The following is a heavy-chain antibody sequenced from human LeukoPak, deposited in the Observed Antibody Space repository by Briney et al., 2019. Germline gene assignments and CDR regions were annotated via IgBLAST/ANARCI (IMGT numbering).Heavy chain of an antibody. D-gene: IGHD1-26*01. CDR2: INPSSAYT. CDR1: GYTFTSYY. Sequence: ASVKLSCAASGYTFTSYYMHWVRQAPGQGPEWVGIINPSSAYTTYSQMFQGRVTMTRETSTRTVNMPRSSLPSEHRAVYYCARDRNSGSYCSDYWGQGKLVTVSS. V-gene: IGHV1-46*01. J-gene: IGHJ4*02. CDR3: ARDRNSGSYCSDY.